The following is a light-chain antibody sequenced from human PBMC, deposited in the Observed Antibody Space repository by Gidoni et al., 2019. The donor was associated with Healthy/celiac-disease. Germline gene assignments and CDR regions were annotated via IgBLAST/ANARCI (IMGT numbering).Light chain of an antibody. CDR1: QSVSSSY. J-gene: IGKJ2*01. CDR2: GAS. CDR3: QQYGSSRGYT. V-gene: IGKV3-20*01. Sequence: IVLTQSPGTLSLPPGERATLSCRASQSVSSSYLAWYQQKPGQAPRLLIYGASSRATGIPDRFSGSGSGTDFTLTISRLEPEDFAVYYCQQYGSSRGYTFXQXTKLEIK.